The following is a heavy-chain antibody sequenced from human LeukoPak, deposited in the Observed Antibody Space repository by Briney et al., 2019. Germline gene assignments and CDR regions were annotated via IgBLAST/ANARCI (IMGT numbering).Heavy chain of an antibody. CDR1: GFTLSGYF. Sequence: GGSLRLSCAASGFTLSGYFMSWVRQAPGEGLEWVASIKGDGSEKYYVDSVKGRFTISRDNAKNSLYLQMDSLRAEDTAVYYCARDRGWRSSGYYLYYFDFWGQGTLVTVSS. V-gene: IGHV3-7*01. CDR3: ARDRGWRSSGYYLYYFDF. J-gene: IGHJ4*02. CDR2: IKGDGSEK. D-gene: IGHD3-22*01.